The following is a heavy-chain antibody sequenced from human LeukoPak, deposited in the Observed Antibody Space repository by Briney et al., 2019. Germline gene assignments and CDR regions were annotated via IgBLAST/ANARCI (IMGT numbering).Heavy chain of an antibody. J-gene: IGHJ4*02. D-gene: IGHD5-24*01. CDR1: GFTFSSYG. V-gene: IGHV3-33*06. CDR2: IWSEGSNK. Sequence: QPGRSLRLSCAASGFTFSSYGMHWVRQAPGKWLEWVAVIWSEGSNKYHADSVKGRLPISKDNSKHTPYLQMESLRAEDTAVYYCAKDEGEVEMATIDYWGQGTLVTVSS. CDR3: AKDEGEVEMATIDY.